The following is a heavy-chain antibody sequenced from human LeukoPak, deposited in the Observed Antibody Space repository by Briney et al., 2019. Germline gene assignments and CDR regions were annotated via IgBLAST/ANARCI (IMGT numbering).Heavy chain of an antibody. Sequence: GGCLRLSCVASGFTLSSHNINWVRQAPGKGLEWVSHISSSGSITYYGDSVKGRITISRDNAKNSVSLYMNSLRAEDSAVYYCARPGITAFDIWGQGTMVTVSS. J-gene: IGHJ3*02. CDR2: ISSSGSIT. D-gene: IGHD3-10*01. CDR3: ARPGITAFDI. CDR1: GFTLSSHN. V-gene: IGHV3-48*01.